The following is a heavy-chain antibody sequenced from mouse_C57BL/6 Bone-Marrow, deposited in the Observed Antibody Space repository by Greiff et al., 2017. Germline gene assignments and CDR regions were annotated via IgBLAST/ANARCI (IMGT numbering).Heavy chain of an antibody. D-gene: IGHD2-5*01. CDR2: IYPGSGST. CDR3: ARPYYSNYWYFDV. V-gene: IGHV1-55*01. J-gene: IGHJ1*03. Sequence: QVQLQQPGAELVKPGASVKMSCKASGYTFTSYWITWVKQRPGQGLEWIGDIYPGSGSTNYNEKFKSKATVTVDTSSSTAYMQLSSLTSEVSEFYDCARPYYSNYWYFDVWGTGTTVTVSS. CDR1: GYTFTSYW.